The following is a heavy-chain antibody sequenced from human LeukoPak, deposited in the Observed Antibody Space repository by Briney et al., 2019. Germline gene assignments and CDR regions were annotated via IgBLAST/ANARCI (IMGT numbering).Heavy chain of an antibody. Sequence: GGSLRLSCAASGFTFGSYAMHWVRQAPGKGLEWVSVIYSGGSTYYADSVKGRFTISRHNSKNTLYLQMNSLRAEDTAVYYCANDYGSVWGQGTTVTVSS. CDR2: IYSGGST. J-gene: IGHJ6*02. CDR3: ANDYGSV. V-gene: IGHV3-53*04. D-gene: IGHD3-10*01. CDR1: GFTFGSYA.